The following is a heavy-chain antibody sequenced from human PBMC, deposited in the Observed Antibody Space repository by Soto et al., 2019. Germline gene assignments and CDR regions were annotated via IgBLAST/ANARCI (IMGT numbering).Heavy chain of an antibody. Sequence: ASVKVSCKTSGYTFTNYFMHWVRQAPGQGLEWMGIINPSGGSPTYAQKFQGRLTMTSDTSTSTVYMELSSLRSEDTAIYYCARDGGPYYFDYWGQGTMVTVYS. J-gene: IGHJ4*02. D-gene: IGHD3-16*01. V-gene: IGHV1-46*01. CDR2: INPSGGSP. CDR3: ARDGGPYYFDY. CDR1: GYTFTNYF.